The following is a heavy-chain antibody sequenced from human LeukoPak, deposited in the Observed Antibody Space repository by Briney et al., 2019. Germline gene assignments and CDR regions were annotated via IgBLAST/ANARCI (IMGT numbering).Heavy chain of an antibody. J-gene: IGHJ4*02. CDR3: AKEWVGATDGVSMGY. Sequence: GGSLRLSCAASGFTFSIYAMTWVRQAPGKGLEWVSTVYGSGVSTYYADSVKGRFTISRDNSKNTLYLQMNSLRAEDTAVYYCAKEWVGATDGVSMGYWGQGTLVTVSS. CDR1: GFTFSIYA. V-gene: IGHV3-23*01. D-gene: IGHD1-26*01. CDR2: VYGSGVST.